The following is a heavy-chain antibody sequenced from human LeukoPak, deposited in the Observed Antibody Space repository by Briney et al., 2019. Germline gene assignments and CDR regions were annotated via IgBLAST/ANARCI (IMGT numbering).Heavy chain of an antibody. CDR2: ISGSGGST. CDR1: GFTFSSYA. V-gene: IGHV3-23*01. D-gene: IGHD2-8*01. J-gene: IGHJ4*02. Sequence: GGSLRLSCAASGFTFSSYAMSWVRQAPGKGLEWVSAISGSGGSTYYADSVKGRFTISKDNSKNTLYLQMNSLRAEDTAVYYCARDLGYCTNGVCHTRFDYWGQGTLVAVSS. CDR3: ARDLGYCTNGVCHTRFDY.